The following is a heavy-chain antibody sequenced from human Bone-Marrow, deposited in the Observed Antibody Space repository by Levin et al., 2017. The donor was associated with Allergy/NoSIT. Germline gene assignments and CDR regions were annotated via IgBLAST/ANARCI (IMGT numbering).Heavy chain of an antibody. Sequence: SETLSLSCTVSGGSISSGGFYWSWIRQHPGKGLEWIGYIYYSGSTYYNPSLKSRVTISVDTSKNQFSLNLRSVTAADTAVYHFARDRSFVERSSYGSGRDDYYYYAMDVWGQGTTVTVSS. V-gene: IGHV4-31*03. D-gene: IGHD3-10*01. CDR3: ARDRSFVERSSYGSGRDDYYYYAMDV. J-gene: IGHJ6*02. CDR1: GGSISSGGFY. CDR2: IYYSGST.